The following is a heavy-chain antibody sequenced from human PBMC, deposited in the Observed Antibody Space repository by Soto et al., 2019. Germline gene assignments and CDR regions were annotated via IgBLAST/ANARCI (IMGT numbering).Heavy chain of an antibody. J-gene: IGHJ6*02. CDR3: AREGLVLVPTTVNADYYYSAMDV. Sequence: QVQLVQSGAEVKKPGSSVKVSCKASGDTFSTYTITWMRQAPGQGLEWMGGIIPRSATSNYAQKFQGRVTSTANESTRTAYMELSSLRSEDTAVYYWAREGLVLVPTTVNADYYYSAMDVWGQGTTVTVSS. D-gene: IGHD2-2*01. CDR1: GDTFSTYT. CDR2: IIPRSATS. V-gene: IGHV1-69*12.